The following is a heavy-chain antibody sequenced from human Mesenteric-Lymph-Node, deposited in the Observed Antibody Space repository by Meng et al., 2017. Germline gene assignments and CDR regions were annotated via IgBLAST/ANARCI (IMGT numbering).Heavy chain of an antibody. J-gene: IGHJ4*02. Sequence: GESLKISCAASGFTFSSYAMSWVRQAPGRGLEWVSAISGSGGSTYYADSVKGRFTISRDNSKNTLYLQMSSLRAEDTAVYYCAKARDPNPLTHLRGFDYWGQGTLVTVSS. CDR2: ISGSGGST. CDR3: AKARDPNPLTHLRGFDY. CDR1: GFTFSSYA. V-gene: IGHV3-23*01.